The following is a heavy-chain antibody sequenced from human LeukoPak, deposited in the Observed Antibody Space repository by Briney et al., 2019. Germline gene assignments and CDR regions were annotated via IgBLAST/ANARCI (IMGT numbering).Heavy chain of an antibody. CDR3: ARWTTVTRAFDY. D-gene: IGHD4-17*01. CDR1: GGSFSNYY. Sequence: SETLSLTCAVYGGSFSNYYWNWIRQPAGKGLEWIGRIYISGSTNYNPSLKSRVTMSVDTSKNQFSLKVSSVTAADTAVFYCARWTTVTRAFDYWGQGTLVTVSS. V-gene: IGHV4-59*10. J-gene: IGHJ4*02. CDR2: IYISGST.